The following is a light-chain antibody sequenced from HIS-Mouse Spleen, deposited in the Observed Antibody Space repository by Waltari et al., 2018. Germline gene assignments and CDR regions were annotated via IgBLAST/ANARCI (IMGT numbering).Light chain of an antibody. CDR1: SRDVGGYNY. J-gene: IGLJ3*02. Sequence: QSALTQPAPVSGSPVQSITISCTGTSRDVGGYNYVSWYQQHPGKAPKLMIYDVSNRPSGVSNRFSGSKSGNTASLTISGLQAEDEADYYCSSYTSSSNWVFGGGTKLTVL. V-gene: IGLV2-14*03. CDR2: DVS. CDR3: SSYTSSSNWV.